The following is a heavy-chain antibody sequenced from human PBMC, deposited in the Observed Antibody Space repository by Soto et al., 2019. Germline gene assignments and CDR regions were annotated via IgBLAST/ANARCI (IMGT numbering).Heavy chain of an antibody. Sequence: GGSLRLSCAASGFTFSSYAMSWVRQAPGKGLEWVSAISGSGGSTYYADSVKGRFTISRDNSKNTLYLQMNSLRAEDTAVYYCAKDKGQWRAAQHDYWGQGTLVTVSS. D-gene: IGHD6-19*01. CDR1: GFTFSSYA. J-gene: IGHJ4*02. CDR3: AKDKGQWRAAQHDY. CDR2: ISGSGGST. V-gene: IGHV3-23*01.